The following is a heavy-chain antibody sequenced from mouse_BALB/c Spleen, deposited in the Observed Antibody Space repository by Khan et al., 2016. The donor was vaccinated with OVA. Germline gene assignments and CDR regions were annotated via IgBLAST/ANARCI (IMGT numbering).Heavy chain of an antibody. Sequence: EVKLQESGPGLVKPSQSLSLTCTVTGYSITSDYAWNWIRQFPGNKLEWMGYIKYSGSTSYNPSLKSRISISRDTSKNQFFLQLTSVTTVDTATYDCARSGTISTVVVTDFDFWGQGTTLTVSS. J-gene: IGHJ2*01. CDR1: GYSITSDYA. CDR2: IKYSGST. CDR3: ARSGTISTVVVTDFDF. D-gene: IGHD1-1*01. V-gene: IGHV3-2*02.